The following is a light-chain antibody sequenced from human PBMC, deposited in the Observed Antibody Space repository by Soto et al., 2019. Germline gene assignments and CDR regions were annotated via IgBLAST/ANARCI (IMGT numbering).Light chain of an antibody. CDR2: DVS. CDR3: SSYTSSSTPIV. CDR1: SSDVGGYNY. J-gene: IGLJ1*01. Sequence: QSALTQPASVSGSPGQSITISCTGTSSDVGGYNYVSWYQQHPGKAPKLMIYDVSNRTSGVSNRFSGSKSGNTASLTISGLQAEDEADYYCSSYTSSSTPIVFGPGTKLTGL. V-gene: IGLV2-14*01.